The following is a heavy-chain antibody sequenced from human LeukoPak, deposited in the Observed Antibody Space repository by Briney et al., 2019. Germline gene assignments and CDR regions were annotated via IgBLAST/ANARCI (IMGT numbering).Heavy chain of an antibody. CDR2: ISSSSSYI. CDR3: AKGVHQLVHKYGMDV. V-gene: IGHV3-21*04. CDR1: GFTFSSYT. Sequence: GGSLRLSCAASGFTFSSYTMTWFRQAPGKGREWFSSISSSSSYIYYADSVKGRFTISRDNAKNSLYLQMNSLRAEDTAVYYCAKGVHQLVHKYGMDVWGRGTTVIVSS. D-gene: IGHD4/OR15-4a*01. J-gene: IGHJ6*01.